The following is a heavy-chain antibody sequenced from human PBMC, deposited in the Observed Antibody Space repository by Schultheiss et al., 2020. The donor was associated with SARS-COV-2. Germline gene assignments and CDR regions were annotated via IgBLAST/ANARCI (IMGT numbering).Heavy chain of an antibody. D-gene: IGHD6-6*01. CDR2: IYHSGST. J-gene: IGHJ6*02. CDR1: GGSISSSNW. Sequence: SETLSLTCAVSGGSISSSNWWSWVRQPPGKGLEWIGEIYHSGSTNYNPSLKSRVTISVDKSKNQFSLKLSSVTAADTAVYYCARDPQVVHLTFYYYYGMDVWGQGTTVTVSS. CDR3: ARDPQVVHLTFYYYYGMDV. V-gene: IGHV4-4*02.